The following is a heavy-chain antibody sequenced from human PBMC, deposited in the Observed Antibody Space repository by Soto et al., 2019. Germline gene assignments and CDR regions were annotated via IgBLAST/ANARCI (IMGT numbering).Heavy chain of an antibody. V-gene: IGHV4-34*01. Sequence: ETLSLTCAVSGGSFSGYYWSWIRQPPGKGLEWIGEINHSGSTNYNPSLKSRVTISVDTSKNQFSLKLSSVTAADTAVYYCARRPPAYYYGSGSYYNYYYYYGMDVWGQGTTVTVSS. J-gene: IGHJ6*02. CDR1: GGSFSGYY. CDR2: INHSGST. CDR3: ARRPPAYYYGSGSYYNYYYYYGMDV. D-gene: IGHD3-10*01.